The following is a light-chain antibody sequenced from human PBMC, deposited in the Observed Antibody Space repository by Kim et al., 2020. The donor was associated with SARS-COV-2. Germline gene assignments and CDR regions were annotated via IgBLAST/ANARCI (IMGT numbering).Light chain of an antibody. J-gene: IGLJ3*02. CDR3: TSYTSTNTLV. CDR1: SSDIGSYKY. Sequence: GQAITIPCSGTSSDIGSYKYVSWYQQHPGKAPKLIILDVSDRPSGVSNRFSGSKSGNTASLTISGLQAEDEADYYCTSYTSTNTLVFGGGTQLTVL. V-gene: IGLV2-14*03. CDR2: DVS.